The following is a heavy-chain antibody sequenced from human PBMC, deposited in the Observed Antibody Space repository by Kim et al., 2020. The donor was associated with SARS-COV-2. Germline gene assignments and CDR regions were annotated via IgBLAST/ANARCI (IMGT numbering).Heavy chain of an antibody. CDR1: GFTFDDYA. CDR3: AKDTGIAVAKLGSYFYY. D-gene: IGHD6-19*01. CDR2: ISWNSGSI. V-gene: IGHV3-9*01. J-gene: IGHJ4*03. Sequence: GGSLRLSCAASGFTFDDYAMHWVRQAPGKGLEWVSGISWNSGSIGYADSVKGRFTISRDNAKNSLYLQMNSLRAEDTALYYCAKDTGIAVAKLGSYFYY.